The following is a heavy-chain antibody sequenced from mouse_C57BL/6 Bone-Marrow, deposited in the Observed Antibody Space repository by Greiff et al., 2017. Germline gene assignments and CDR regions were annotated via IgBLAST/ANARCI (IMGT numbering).Heavy chain of an antibody. CDR3: TREDDSWFAY. V-gene: IGHV1-15*01. D-gene: IGHD2-4*01. Sequence: QVQLKEPGAELVRPGASVTLSCKASGYTFTDYEMPWVKQTPVHGLEWIGVIDPETGGPAYNQKFKGKAILTADKSSSTAYMELRSLTAEDSAVYYCTREDDSWFAYWGQGTLVTVSA. CDR2: IDPETGGP. CDR1: GYTFTDYE. J-gene: IGHJ3*01.